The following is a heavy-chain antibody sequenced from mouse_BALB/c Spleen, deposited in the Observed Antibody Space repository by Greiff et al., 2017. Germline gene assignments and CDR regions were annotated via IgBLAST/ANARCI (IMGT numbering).Heavy chain of an antibody. CDR2: IYPGGGDT. D-gene: IGHD4-1*01. CDR1: GYTFTSYW. V-gene: IGHV1-87*01. CDR3: ARGGTGTDAMDY. Sequence: LVESGAELARPGASVKLSCKASGYTFTSYWMQWVKQRPGQGLEWIGAIYPGGGDTRYTQKFKGKATLTADKSSSTAYMQLSSLASEDSAVYYCARGGTGTDAMDYWGQGTSVTVSS. J-gene: IGHJ4*01.